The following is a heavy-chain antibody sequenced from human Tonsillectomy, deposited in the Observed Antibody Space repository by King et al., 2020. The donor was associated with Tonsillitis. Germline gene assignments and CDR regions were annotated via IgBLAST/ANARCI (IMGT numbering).Heavy chain of an antibody. V-gene: IGHV3-23*04. CDR3: AKDFLYYDILTGYYKGFDY. Sequence: VQLVESGGGLVQPGGSLRLSCASSGLTFTSYAMSWGLQAPGKGLEGGSAISGSGGREYYADSVKGLFTISREHSKNKLYLQMNSLRAADTAVYYCAKDFLYYDILTGYYKGFDYWGQGTLVTVSS. CDR1: GLTFTSYA. CDR2: ISGSGGRE. J-gene: IGHJ4*02. D-gene: IGHD3-9*01.